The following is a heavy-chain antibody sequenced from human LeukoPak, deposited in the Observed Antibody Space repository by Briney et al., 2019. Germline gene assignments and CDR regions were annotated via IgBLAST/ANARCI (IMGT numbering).Heavy chain of an antibody. V-gene: IGHV4-4*07. J-gene: IGHJ4*02. CDR2: IYTSGST. CDR1: GGSISSYY. D-gene: IGHD3-22*01. CDR3: ARAGGYYDSSGYGIDY. Sequence: SETLSLTCTVPGGSISSYYWSWIRQPAGKGLEWIGRIYTSGSTNYNPSLKSRVTMSVDTSKNQFSLKLSSVTAADTAVYYCARAGGYYDSSGYGIDYWGQGTLVTVSS.